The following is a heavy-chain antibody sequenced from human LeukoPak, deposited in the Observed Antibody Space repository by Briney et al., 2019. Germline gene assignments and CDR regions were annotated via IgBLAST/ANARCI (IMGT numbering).Heavy chain of an antibody. D-gene: IGHD3-9*01. Sequence: PGGSLRLSCAASGFTFSSYAMHWVRQAPGKGLEYVSAISSNGGSTYYANSVKARFTISRDNSKNTLYLQMGSLRAEDMAVYYCAKELYHHGLFDWLFDYWGQGTLVTVSS. V-gene: IGHV3-64*01. CDR2: ISSNGGST. CDR3: AKELYHHGLFDWLFDY. J-gene: IGHJ4*02. CDR1: GFTFSSYA.